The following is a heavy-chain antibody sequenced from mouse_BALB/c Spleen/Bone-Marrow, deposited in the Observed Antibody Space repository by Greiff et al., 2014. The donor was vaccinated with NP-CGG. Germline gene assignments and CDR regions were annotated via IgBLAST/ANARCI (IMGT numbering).Heavy chain of an antibody. Sequence: EVQLQQSVAELVKPGASVKLSCTASGFNFKDTYMHWVKQRPEQGLEWIGRIDPANGNTKYDPKFQGKATITTDTSSNTAYPQLSSLTSEYTAVYCCARWAHYEYDGAWFAYWGQGTLVTVSA. D-gene: IGHD2-4*01. V-gene: IGHV14-3*02. CDR2: IDPANGNT. CDR3: ARWAHYEYDGAWFAY. J-gene: IGHJ3*01. CDR1: GFNFKDTY.